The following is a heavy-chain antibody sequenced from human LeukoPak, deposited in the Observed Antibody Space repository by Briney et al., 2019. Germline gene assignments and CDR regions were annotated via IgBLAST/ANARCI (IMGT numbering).Heavy chain of an antibody. J-gene: IGHJ3*01. CDR3: ARDTPSAV. Sequence: SETLSLTCTVSGYSISSDYYWGWIRQPPGKGLEWIGSIYYRGSTYYNPSLKNRVTISIDTSKNQFSLKLSSLTAPDTAVYYCARDTPSAVWGQGTMVTVSS. CDR2: IYYRGST. V-gene: IGHV4-38-2*02. CDR1: GYSISSDYY. D-gene: IGHD2-15*01.